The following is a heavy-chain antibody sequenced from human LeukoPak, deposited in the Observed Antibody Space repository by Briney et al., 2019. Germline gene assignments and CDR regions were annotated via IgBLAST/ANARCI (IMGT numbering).Heavy chain of an antibody. CDR3: TRHNRLRRLDLDAFDI. CDR2: IRSKANSYAT. CDR1: GFTFSGSA. Sequence: GGSLRLSCAAFGFTFSGSAMHWVRQASGKGLEWVGRIRSKANSYATAYAASVKGRFTISRDDSKNTAYLQMNSLKTEDTAVYYCTRHNRLRRLDLDAFDIWGQGTMVTASS. J-gene: IGHJ3*02. V-gene: IGHV3-73*01. D-gene: IGHD6-25*01.